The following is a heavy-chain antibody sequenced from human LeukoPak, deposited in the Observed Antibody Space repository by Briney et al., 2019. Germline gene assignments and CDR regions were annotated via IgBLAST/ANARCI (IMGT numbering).Heavy chain of an antibody. CDR3: ARGDVPVLY. CDR1: GFTFISYA. V-gene: IGHV3-30*04. D-gene: IGHD3-10*02. CDR2: ISFHGTDS. J-gene: IGHJ4*02. Sequence: GGSLRLSCAASGFTFISYAIHWVHQAPGKGLEWVAVISFHGTDSFYADSVKGRFTISRDNSKNTLYLQMSSLRADDTAVYYCARGDVPVLYWGQGTLVTVSS.